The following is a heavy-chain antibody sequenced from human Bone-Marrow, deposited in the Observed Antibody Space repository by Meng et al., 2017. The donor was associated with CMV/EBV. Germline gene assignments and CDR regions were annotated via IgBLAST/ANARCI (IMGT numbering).Heavy chain of an antibody. V-gene: IGHV3-33*01. D-gene: IGHD6-19*01. CDR3: ARVSDPYTSGWDYFDF. CDR1: GFTFSNYG. Sequence: ASGFTFSNYGMHWVRQAPGKGLEWVAVIGYDGSNKYYADSVKGRFTISRDNSKNTLYLQMNSLRAEDTAVYYCARVSDPYTSGWDYFDFWGQGTLVTVSS. J-gene: IGHJ4*02. CDR2: IGYDGSNK.